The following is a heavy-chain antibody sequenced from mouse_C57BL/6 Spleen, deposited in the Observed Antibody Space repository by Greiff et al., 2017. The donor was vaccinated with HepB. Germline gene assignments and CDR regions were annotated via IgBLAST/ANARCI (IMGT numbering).Heavy chain of an antibody. CDR3: ARFTTVDLAY. CDR1: GYTFTSYW. D-gene: IGHD1-1*01. J-gene: IGHJ3*01. Sequence: QVQLQQPGAELVRPGSSVKLSCKASGYTFTSYWMDWVKQRPGQGLEWIGNIYPSDSETHYNQKFKDKATLTVDKSSSTAYMQLSSLTSEDSAVYYCARFTTVDLAYWGQGTLVTVSA. CDR2: IYPSDSET. V-gene: IGHV1-61*01.